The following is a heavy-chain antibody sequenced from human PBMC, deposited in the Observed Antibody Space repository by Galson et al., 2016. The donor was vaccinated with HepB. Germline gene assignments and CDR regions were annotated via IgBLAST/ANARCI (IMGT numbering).Heavy chain of an antibody. D-gene: IGHD3-10*01. CDR3: ARDPFGNNWFDP. CDR1: GYTFSTYD. CDR2: MNPKSGNT. V-gene: IGHV1-8*01. J-gene: IGHJ5*02. Sequence: SVKVSCKASGYTFSTYDINWVRQATGQGLEWMGWMNPKSGNTGHARKFQGRVTMTWNTSISTAYMELSSLRSEDTAVYYCARDPFGNNWFDPWGPGTLVTVSS.